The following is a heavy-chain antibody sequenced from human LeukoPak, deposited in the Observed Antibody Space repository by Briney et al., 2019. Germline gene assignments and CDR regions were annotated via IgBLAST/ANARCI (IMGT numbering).Heavy chain of an antibody. J-gene: IGHJ4*02. Sequence: SETLSLTCTVSGGSISSSSYYWGWIRQPPGKGLEWIGSIYYSGSTYYNPSLKSRVTISVDTSKNQFSLKLSSVTAADTAVYYCAVGFLEWLFGYWGQGTLVTVSS. CDR1: GGSISSSSYY. CDR3: AVGFLEWLFGY. D-gene: IGHD3-3*01. CDR2: IYYSGST. V-gene: IGHV4-39*01.